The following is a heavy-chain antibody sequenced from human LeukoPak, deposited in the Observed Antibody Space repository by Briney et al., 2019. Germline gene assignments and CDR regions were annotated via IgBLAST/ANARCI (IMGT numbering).Heavy chain of an antibody. CDR2: INHSGST. J-gene: IGHJ4*02. V-gene: IGHV4-34*01. Sequence: SETLSLTCAVYGVSFSGYYWSWIRQPPGKGLEWIGEINHSGSTNYNPSLKSRVTISVGTSKNQFSLKLSSVTAADTAVYYCASSVFSQFGYWGQGTLVTVSS. CDR3: ASSVFSQFGY. D-gene: IGHD3-10*01. CDR1: GVSFSGYY.